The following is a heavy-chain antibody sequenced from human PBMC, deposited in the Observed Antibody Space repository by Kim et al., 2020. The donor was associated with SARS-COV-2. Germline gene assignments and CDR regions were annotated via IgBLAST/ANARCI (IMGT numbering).Heavy chain of an antibody. CDR1: GYSFTSYW. D-gene: IGHD1-26*01. V-gene: IGHV5-51*01. CDR3: ARRDLGPTHWLDP. J-gene: IGHJ5*02. Sequence: GESLKISCKDSGYSFTSYWIGWVRQMPGKGLEWMGIIYPGDSDTRYNPSFQGQVTISANKSISTAYLQWSSLKASDTAMYYCARRDLGPTHWLDPWGQGTLVTVSS. CDR2: IYPGDSDT.